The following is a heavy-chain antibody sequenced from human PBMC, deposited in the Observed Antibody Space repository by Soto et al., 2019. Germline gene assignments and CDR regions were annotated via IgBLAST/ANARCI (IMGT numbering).Heavy chain of an antibody. J-gene: IGHJ5*02. Sequence: ASVKVSCKASGYTFTGYYMHWVRQAPGQGLEWMGWINPNSGGTNYAQKFQGRVTMTRDTSISTAYMELSRLRSDDTAVHYRARDPLIVAPITSPDWFDPWGQGNMVTVSS. CDR2: INPNSGGT. CDR1: GYTFTGYY. CDR3: ARDPLIVAPITSPDWFDP. V-gene: IGHV1-2*02. D-gene: IGHD5-12*01.